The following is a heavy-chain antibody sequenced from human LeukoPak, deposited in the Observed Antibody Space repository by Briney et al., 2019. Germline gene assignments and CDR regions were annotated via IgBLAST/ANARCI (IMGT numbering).Heavy chain of an antibody. Sequence: SVKVSCKASGGTFSSYAISWVRQAPGQGLERMGGIIPIFGTANYAQKFQGRVTITADESTSTAYMELSSLRSEDTAVYYCARDRGWAYGDPKYNWFDPWGQGTLVTVSS. V-gene: IGHV1-69*13. CDR3: ARDRGWAYGDPKYNWFDP. J-gene: IGHJ5*02. D-gene: IGHD4-17*01. CDR1: GGTFSSYA. CDR2: IIPIFGTA.